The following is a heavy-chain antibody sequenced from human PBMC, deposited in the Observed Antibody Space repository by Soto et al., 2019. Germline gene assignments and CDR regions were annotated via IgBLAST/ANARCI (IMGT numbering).Heavy chain of an antibody. V-gene: IGHV4-34*01. J-gene: IGHJ4*02. CDR2: INHSGRT. Sequence: SETLSLTCTVSGGTINTYFWNWIRQPPGKGLEWIGEINHSGRTNYNPSLKSRVTISVDTSKNQFSLKLSSVTAADTAVYYCARAKRRIFDYWGQGTLVTVSS. CDR1: GGTINTYF. CDR3: ARAKRRIFDY.